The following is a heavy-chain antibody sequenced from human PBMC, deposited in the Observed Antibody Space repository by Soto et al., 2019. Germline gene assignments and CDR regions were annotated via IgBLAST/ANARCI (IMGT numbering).Heavy chain of an antibody. D-gene: IGHD5-12*01. J-gene: IGHJ3*02. V-gene: IGHV3-43*01. CDR2: ITWDGDTS. CDR1: GFTFNDYT. Sequence: EVQLVESGGVVVQPGGSLRLSCAASGFTFNDYTMYWVRQAPGKGLEWVSLITWDGDTSFYGDSVRGRFTISRDNSKNSLFLQMDSLTTEDTALYYCARDPLWLRSSFEAFDIWGRGTLVTVSS. CDR3: ARDPLWLRSSFEAFDI.